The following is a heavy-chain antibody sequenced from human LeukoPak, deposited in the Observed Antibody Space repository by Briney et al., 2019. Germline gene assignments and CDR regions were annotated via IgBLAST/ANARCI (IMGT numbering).Heavy chain of an antibody. J-gene: IGHJ4*02. D-gene: IGHD3-16*01. CDR3: ARVPNWTYVPDY. V-gene: IGHV4-61*02. Sequence: PSETLCLTCTVSGCSISSDRFYWAWVRQPAGKGLEWIVRRKSSNTNYNPSLKSRFTISLDNSTNQLSLQMNSLTAADTAIYYCARVPNWTYVPDYWGQGTLVTVSS. CDR1: GCSISSDRFY. CDR2: RKSSNT.